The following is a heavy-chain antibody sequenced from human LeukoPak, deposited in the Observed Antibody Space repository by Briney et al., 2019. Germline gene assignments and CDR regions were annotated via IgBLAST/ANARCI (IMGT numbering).Heavy chain of an antibody. J-gene: IGHJ4*02. CDR2: INSDGRST. V-gene: IGHV3-74*01. CDR1: GFTFSSYW. CDR3: AREVRGLYYDFWSGSDHFDY. Sequence: SGGSLRLSCAASGFTFSSYWMHWVRQAPGKGLVWVSRINSDGRSTSYADSVKGRFTISRDNAKNTLYLKMNSLRAEDTAVYYCAREVRGLYYDFWSGSDHFDYWGQGTLVTVSS. D-gene: IGHD3-3*01.